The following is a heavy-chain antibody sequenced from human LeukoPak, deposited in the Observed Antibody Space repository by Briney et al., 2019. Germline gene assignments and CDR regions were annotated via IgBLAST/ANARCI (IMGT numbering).Heavy chain of an antibody. CDR2: SYYSGST. D-gene: IGHD3-22*01. V-gene: IGHV4-30-4*01. CDR3: ARVPLYYYDSSGYYPEAFDI. CDR1: GGSISSGDYY. Sequence: SETLSLTCTVSGGSISSGDYYWRWIPQPPGKGLEWIGYSYYSGSTYYNPSLKSRVTISVDTSKNQFSLKLSSVTAADTAVYYCARVPLYYYDSSGYYPEAFDIWGQGTMVTVSS. J-gene: IGHJ3*02.